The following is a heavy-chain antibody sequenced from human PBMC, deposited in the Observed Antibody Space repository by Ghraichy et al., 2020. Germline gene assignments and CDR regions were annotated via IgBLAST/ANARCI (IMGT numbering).Heavy chain of an antibody. CDR1: RGSITSDNHY. CDR2: VFYGGTN. Sequence: SETLSLTCTVSRGSITSDNHYWAWIRQTPGKGLEWLGSVFYGGTNYNNPSLKRRVTISADTSKNQFSLRLTSVTAADTGLYFCARQIRPLSGSYLNWFDPWGQGSLVTVSS. V-gene: IGHV4-39*01. CDR3: ARQIRPLSGSYLNWFDP. J-gene: IGHJ5*02. D-gene: IGHD1-26*01.